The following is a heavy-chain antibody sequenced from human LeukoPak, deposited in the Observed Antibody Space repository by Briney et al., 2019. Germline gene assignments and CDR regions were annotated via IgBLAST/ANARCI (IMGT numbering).Heavy chain of an antibody. CDR2: ISWNSGSI. Sequence: PGGSLRLSCPASGFTFDDYAMHWVRQAPGKGLEWVSGISWNSGSIGYADSVKGRFTISRDNAKNSLYLQMNSLRAEDTALYYCAKGDGDYDLGGYYYYYGMDVWGQGTTVTVSS. V-gene: IGHV3-9*01. CDR3: AKGDGDYDLGGYYYYYGMDV. J-gene: IGHJ6*02. D-gene: IGHD4-17*01. CDR1: GFTFDDYA.